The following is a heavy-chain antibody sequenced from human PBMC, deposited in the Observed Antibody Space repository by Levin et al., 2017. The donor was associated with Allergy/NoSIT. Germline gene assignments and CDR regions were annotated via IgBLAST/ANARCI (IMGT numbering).Heavy chain of an antibody. CDR1: GFTFSSYA. Sequence: GESLKISCAASGFTFSSYAMHWVRQAPGKGLEWVAVISYDGSNKYYADSVKGRFTISRDNSKNTLYLQMNSLRAEDTAVYYCARDYSSSWYYPQLYYYYMDVWGKGTTVTVSS. CDR2: ISYDGSNK. V-gene: IGHV3-30-3*01. D-gene: IGHD6-13*01. J-gene: IGHJ6*03. CDR3: ARDYSSSWYYPQLYYYYMDV.